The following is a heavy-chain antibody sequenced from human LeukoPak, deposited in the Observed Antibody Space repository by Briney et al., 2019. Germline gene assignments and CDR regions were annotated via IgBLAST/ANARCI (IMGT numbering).Heavy chain of an antibody. D-gene: IGHD1-26*01. V-gene: IGHV3-30*19. Sequence: PGRSLRLSCAASGFTFSSYAMHWVRQAPGKGLEWVAFIRYDGSDKYYAGSVKGRFTISRDNSKNTLYLQMNSLRAEDTAVFYCARDGGSYTFDPWGQGTLVTVSS. CDR3: ARDGGSYTFDP. CDR2: IRYDGSDK. J-gene: IGHJ5*02. CDR1: GFTFSSYA.